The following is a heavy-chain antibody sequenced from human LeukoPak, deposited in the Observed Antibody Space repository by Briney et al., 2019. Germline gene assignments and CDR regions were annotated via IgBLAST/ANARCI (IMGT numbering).Heavy chain of an antibody. Sequence: ASVKVSCKASGYTFTSYAMNWVRQAPGQGLEWMGWINTNTGNPTYAQGFTGRFVFSLDTSISTAYLQISSLKAEDTAVYYCARGTYYYDSSGYYGDYWGQGTLVTVSS. J-gene: IGHJ4*02. CDR1: GYTFTSYA. CDR2: INTNTGNP. D-gene: IGHD3-22*01. CDR3: ARGTYYYDSSGYYGDY. V-gene: IGHV7-4-1*02.